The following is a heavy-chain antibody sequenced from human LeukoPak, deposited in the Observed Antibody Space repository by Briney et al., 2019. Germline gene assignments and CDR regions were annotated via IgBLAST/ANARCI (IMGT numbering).Heavy chain of an antibody. Sequence: ASVKVSCKASGYTFTSYGISWVRQAPGQGLEWMGWISAYNGNTNYAQKLQGRVTMTTDTSTSTAYMELSRLRSDDTAVYYCARFSGELLSQYPFDYWGQGTLATVSS. D-gene: IGHD3-10*01. J-gene: IGHJ4*02. V-gene: IGHV1-18*01. CDR1: GYTFTSYG. CDR2: ISAYNGNT. CDR3: ARFSGELLSQYPFDY.